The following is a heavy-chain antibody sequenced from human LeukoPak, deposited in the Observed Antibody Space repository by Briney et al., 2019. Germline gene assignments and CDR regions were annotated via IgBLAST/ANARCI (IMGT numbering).Heavy chain of an antibody. V-gene: IGHV4-4*07. CDR1: SGSIVGYS. CDR3: AMTQYTDVDLDDYYMDV. J-gene: IGHJ6*03. CDR2: FLSGGTT. Sequence: SETLSLTCTVSSGSIVGYSWTWIRQPAGKGLQWIGHFLSGGTTNYNPSLKSRVTISLDKSKNHVSLRLTSVTAADTAVYFCAMTQYTDVDLDDYYMDVWGKGTAVTASS. D-gene: IGHD3/OR15-3a*01.